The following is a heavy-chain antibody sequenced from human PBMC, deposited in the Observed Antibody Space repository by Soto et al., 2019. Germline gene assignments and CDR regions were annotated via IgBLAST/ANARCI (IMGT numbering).Heavy chain of an antibody. CDR3: ARVCYDSSGYYCGYFDY. D-gene: IGHD3-22*01. CDR1: GFTFSSYW. J-gene: IGHJ4*02. V-gene: IGHV3-74*01. Sequence: GGSLRLSCAASGFTFSSYWMHWVRQAPGKGLVWVSRINSDGSSTSYADSVKGRFTISRDNAKNTLYLQMNSLRAEDTAVYYCARVCYDSSGYYCGYFDYWGQGTLVTVSS. CDR2: INSDGSST.